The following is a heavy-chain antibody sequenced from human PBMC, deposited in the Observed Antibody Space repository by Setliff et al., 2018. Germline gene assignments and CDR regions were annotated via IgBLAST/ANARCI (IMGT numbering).Heavy chain of an antibody. D-gene: IGHD3-10*01. CDR3: ARDPNGDFVGAFNP. CDR1: GFTFSSYA. J-gene: IGHJ5*02. Sequence: GGSLRLSCTASGFTFSSYAVSWVRQAPGKGLEWVSTIFGGDSSTYYADSVKGRFTISRDNSRNSLYLQRNSRRVEDTASYFCARDPNGDFVGAFNPWDQGILVTVSS. V-gene: IGHV3-23*01. CDR2: IFGGDSST.